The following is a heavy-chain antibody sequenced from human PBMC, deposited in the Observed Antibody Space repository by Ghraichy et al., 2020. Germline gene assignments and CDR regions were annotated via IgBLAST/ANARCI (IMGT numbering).Heavy chain of an antibody. Sequence: GGSLRLSCAASGFTFSSYGMHWVRQAPGKGLEWVAFIRYDGSNKYYADSVKGRFTISRDSSKNTLYLQMNSLRAEDTAVYYCAKGSGWSEGDYFDYWGQGTLVTVSS. D-gene: IGHD6-19*01. J-gene: IGHJ4*02. V-gene: IGHV3-30*02. CDR2: IRYDGSNK. CDR3: AKGSGWSEGDYFDY. CDR1: GFTFSSYG.